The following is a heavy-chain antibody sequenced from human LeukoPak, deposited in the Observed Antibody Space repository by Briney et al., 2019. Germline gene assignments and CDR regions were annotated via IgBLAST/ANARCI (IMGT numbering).Heavy chain of an antibody. CDR2: IYTSGST. CDR1: GGSISSGSYY. Sequence: SQTLSLTCVVPGGSISSGSYYWSWIRQPAGKGLEWIGRIYTSGSTNYNPSLKSRVTISVDTSKNQCSLKLSSVTAADTAVYYCARDRDSGWYVRDYYYCYMDVWGKGTTVTISS. CDR3: ARDRDSGWYVRDYYYCYMDV. D-gene: IGHD6-19*01. V-gene: IGHV4-61*02. J-gene: IGHJ6*03.